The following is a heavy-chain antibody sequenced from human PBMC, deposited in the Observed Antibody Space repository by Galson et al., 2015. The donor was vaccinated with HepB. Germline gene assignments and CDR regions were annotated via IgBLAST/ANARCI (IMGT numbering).Heavy chain of an antibody. CDR3: AREVIAAPTNPVDY. CDR1: GGTFSTYA. Sequence: SVKVSCKASGGTFSTYAISWVRQAPGQGLEWMGGITPIFGTANYAQKFQGRVTITADESTSTAYMELSSLRSDDTAVYYCAREVIAAPTNPVDYWGQGTQVTVSS. J-gene: IGHJ4*02. CDR2: ITPIFGTA. D-gene: IGHD6-6*01. V-gene: IGHV1-69*13.